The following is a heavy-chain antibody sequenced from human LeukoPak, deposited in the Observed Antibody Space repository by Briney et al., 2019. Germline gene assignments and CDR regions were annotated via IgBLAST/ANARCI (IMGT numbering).Heavy chain of an antibody. D-gene: IGHD4-11*01. V-gene: IGHV1-69*05. CDR2: IIPIFGTA. CDR1: GYTFTSSY. CDR3: ARDSGPMTTVTNFWFDP. Sequence: SVKVSCKTSGYTFTSSYMHWVRQAPGQGLEWMGGIIPIFGTANYAQKFQGRVTITTDESTSTAYMELSSLRSEDTAVYYCARDSGPMTTVTNFWFDPWGQGTLVTVSS. J-gene: IGHJ5*02.